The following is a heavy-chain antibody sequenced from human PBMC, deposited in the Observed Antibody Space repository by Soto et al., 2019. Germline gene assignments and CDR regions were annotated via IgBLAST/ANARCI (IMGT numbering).Heavy chain of an antibody. J-gene: IGHJ4*02. Sequence: ASVKVSCKASGYTFTGYYMHWVRQAPGQGLEWMGWISAYNGNTNYAQSLQGRVTMTTDTSTTTAYMELRSLKSDDTAVYYCARVSPSSRAAEPWGQGTLVTVSS. CDR2: ISAYNGNT. CDR1: GYTFTGYY. CDR3: ARVSPSSRAAEP. V-gene: IGHV1-18*04. D-gene: IGHD6-13*01.